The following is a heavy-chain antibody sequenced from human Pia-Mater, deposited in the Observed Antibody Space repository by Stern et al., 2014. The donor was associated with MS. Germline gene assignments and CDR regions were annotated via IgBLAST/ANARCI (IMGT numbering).Heavy chain of an antibody. CDR1: GFSFSTSGVG. J-gene: IGHJ3*02. CDR2: LYWGDAQ. D-gene: IGHD6-13*01. CDR3: SHRLVGTAAGKHAFDI. V-gene: IGHV2-5*05. Sequence: QIQLKESGAKLVKPTQSLKLTCTFSGFSFSTSGVGWGRLRPPTGQAREWLALLYWGDAQCCGPSLKSSPTLTKDTTKNHVVLTMTNMDPVDTATDYCSHRLVGTAAGKHAFDIWGQGTMVTVSS.